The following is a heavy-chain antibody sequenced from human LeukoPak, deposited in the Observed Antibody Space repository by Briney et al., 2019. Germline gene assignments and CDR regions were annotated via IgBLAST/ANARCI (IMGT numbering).Heavy chain of an antibody. CDR3: AKDPGDGYNPDY. CDR2: ISYDGSNK. D-gene: IGHD5-24*01. V-gene: IGHV3-30*18. Sequence: GGSLRLSCAASGFTFSSYGMHWVRQAPGKGLEWVAVISYDGSNKYYADSVKGRFTISRDNSKNTLYLQTNSLRAEDTAVYYCAKDPGDGYNPDYWGQGTLVTVSS. J-gene: IGHJ4*02. CDR1: GFTFSSYG.